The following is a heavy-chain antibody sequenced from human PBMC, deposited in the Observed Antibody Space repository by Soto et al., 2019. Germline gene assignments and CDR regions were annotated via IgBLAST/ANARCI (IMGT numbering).Heavy chain of an antibody. CDR1: GYTFTSYY. D-gene: IGHD3-10*01. J-gene: IGHJ4*02. Sequence: QVQLVQSGAEVKKPGASVKVSCKASGYTFTSYYMHWVRQAPGQGLEWMGIINPSGGSTSYAQKCQGRVTMTRDTSTSTVYMELSSLRSEDTAVYYCARDFGMVRGVIIHPLDYWGQGTLVTVSS. V-gene: IGHV1-46*01. CDR2: INPSGGST. CDR3: ARDFGMVRGVIIHPLDY.